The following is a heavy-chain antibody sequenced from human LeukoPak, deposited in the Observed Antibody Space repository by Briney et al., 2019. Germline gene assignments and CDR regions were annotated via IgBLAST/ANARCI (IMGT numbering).Heavy chain of an antibody. V-gene: IGHV1-8*01. CDR1: GYTFTSYD. J-gene: IGHJ5*02. CDR3: ARGRAKRGYCSSTSCLRFDP. CDR2: MNPNSGNT. D-gene: IGHD2-2*01. Sequence: ASVKVSCKASGYTFTSYDINWVRQATGQGLEWMGWMNPNSGNTGYAQKFQGRVTMTRNTSISTAYMELSSLRCEDTAVYYCARGRAKRGYCSSTSCLRFDPWGQGTLVSVSS.